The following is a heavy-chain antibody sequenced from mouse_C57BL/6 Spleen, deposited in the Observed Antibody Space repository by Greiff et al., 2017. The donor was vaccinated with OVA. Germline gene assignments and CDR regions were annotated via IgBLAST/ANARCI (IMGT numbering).Heavy chain of an antibody. D-gene: IGHD2-4*01. V-gene: IGHV14-2*01. CDR1: GFKIKDYY. CDR3: ARSGKDYDPDWYFDV. J-gene: IGHJ1*03. CDR2: IDPEDGET. Sequence: EVKLLESGAELVKPGASVKLSRTASGFKIKDYYMPWVKPWTELGLERVGRIDPEDGETKYAPKFQGKATITADTSSNTAYLQLSSLTSEDTAVYYCARSGKDYDPDWYFDVWGTGTTVTVSS.